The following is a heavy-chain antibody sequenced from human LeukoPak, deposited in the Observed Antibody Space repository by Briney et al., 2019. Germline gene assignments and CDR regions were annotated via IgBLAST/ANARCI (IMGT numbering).Heavy chain of an antibody. J-gene: IGHJ1*01. CDR3: ARGAVTGNFQH. D-gene: IGHD2-21*02. V-gene: IGHV1-69*05. CDR1: GGTFISYA. Sequence: TSVKVSCKASGGTFISYAISWVRQAPGHGLEWMGGIIPIFGTANYAQKFQGRVTITTDESTSTAYMELSSLRSEDTAVYYCARGAVTGNFQHWGQGTLVTVSS. CDR2: IIPIFGTA.